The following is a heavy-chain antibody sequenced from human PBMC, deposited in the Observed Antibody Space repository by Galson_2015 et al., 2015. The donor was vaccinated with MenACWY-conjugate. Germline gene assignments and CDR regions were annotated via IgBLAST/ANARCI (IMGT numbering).Heavy chain of an antibody. J-gene: IGHJ4*02. CDR2: IKADGSFS. V-gene: IGHV3-74*01. CDR1: GFTFNNYW. Sequence: GSLRLSCAASGFTFNNYWMHWVRPPPGKGLEWISYIKADGSFSNYADSVKGRFTISTDNAKNMVYLQMDGLGDEDTAVYFCARDNNWSFDSWGQRTLVTVSS. D-gene: IGHD1-1*01. CDR3: ARDNNWSFDS.